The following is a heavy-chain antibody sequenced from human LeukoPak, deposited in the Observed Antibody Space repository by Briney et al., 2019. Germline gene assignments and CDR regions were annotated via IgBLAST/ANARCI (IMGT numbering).Heavy chain of an antibody. V-gene: IGHV3-11*01. Sequence: GGSLRLSCAPSGFIVSNNYMTWVRQAPGKGLEWVSYISSSGSTIYYADSVKGRFTISRDNAKNSLYLQMNSLRAEDTAVYYCARDVQSHGLDYRGQGTLVTVSS. CDR1: GFIVSNNY. D-gene: IGHD3-10*02. CDR2: ISSSGSTI. J-gene: IGHJ4*02. CDR3: ARDVQSHGLDY.